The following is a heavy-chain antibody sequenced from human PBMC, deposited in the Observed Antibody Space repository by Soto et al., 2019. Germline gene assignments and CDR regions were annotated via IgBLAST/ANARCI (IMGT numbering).Heavy chain of an antibody. CDR2: INPSGGST. CDR3: ARARVTHSGFTPSHYFDY. D-gene: IGHD3-10*01. J-gene: IGHJ4*02. CDR1: GYTFTSYY. Sequence: GASVKVSCKASGYTFTSYYMHWVRQAPGQGLEWMGIINPSGGSTSYAQKFQGRATMTRDTSTSTVYMELSSLRSEDTAVYYCARARVTHSGFTPSHYFDYWGQGTLVTVS. V-gene: IGHV1-46*01.